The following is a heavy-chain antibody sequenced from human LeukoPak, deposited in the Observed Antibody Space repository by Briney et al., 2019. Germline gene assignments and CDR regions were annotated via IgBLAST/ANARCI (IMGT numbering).Heavy chain of an antibody. V-gene: IGHV4-34*01. CDR1: GGSFSGYY. CDR2: INHSGST. Sequence: SETLSLTCAVYGGSFSGYYWSWIRQPPGKGLEWIGEINHSGSTNYNPSLKSRVTISVDTSKNQFSLKLSSVTAADTAVYYCARDFSILTGYPGTFDIWGQGTMVTVSS. J-gene: IGHJ3*02. CDR3: ARDFSILTGYPGTFDI. D-gene: IGHD3-9*01.